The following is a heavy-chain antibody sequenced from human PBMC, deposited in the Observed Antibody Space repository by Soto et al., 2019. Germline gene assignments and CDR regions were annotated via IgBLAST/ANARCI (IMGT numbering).Heavy chain of an antibody. CDR3: ATGRASVLRFLEWLLLFDP. D-gene: IGHD3-3*01. J-gene: IGHJ5*02. CDR1: GYTFTSYD. V-gene: IGHV1-8*01. Sequence: GASVKVSWKASGYTFTSYDINSVRQATGQGLEWMGWMNPNSGNTGYAQKFQGRVTMTEDTSTDTAYMELSSLRSEDTAVYYCATGRASVLRFLEWLLLFDPWGQGTLVTVSS. CDR2: MNPNSGNT.